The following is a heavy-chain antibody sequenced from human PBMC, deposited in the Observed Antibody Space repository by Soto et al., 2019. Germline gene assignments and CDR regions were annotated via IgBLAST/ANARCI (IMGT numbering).Heavy chain of an antibody. V-gene: IGHV3-53*01. D-gene: IGHD3-10*01. CDR2: IYITGTT. CDR1: GFTVGNNY. CDR3: AKDGRGSGSHYNSFGY. J-gene: IGHJ4*02. Sequence: EVQLVESGGGLIQPGGSLKLSCAASGFTVGNNYMSWVRQAPGKGLEWVSLIYITGTTKYADSVKGRFTVSRDNAKNTLYLKMNSLRAEDTAVYYCAKDGRGSGSHYNSFGYWGQGTLVTVSS.